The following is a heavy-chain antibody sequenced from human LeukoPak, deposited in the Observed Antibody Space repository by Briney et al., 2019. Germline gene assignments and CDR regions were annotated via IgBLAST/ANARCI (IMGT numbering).Heavy chain of an antibody. D-gene: IGHD3-10*01. CDR1: GFTVSSNY. V-gene: IGHV3-66*01. CDR2: IYSGGST. Sequence: GGSLRLSCAASGFTVSSNYMSWVRQAPGKGLEWVSVIYSGGSTYYADSVKGRFTISRDDAKSTLYLQMDSLSGDDTAVYYCARDNGGWFDSWGRGTLVTVSS. J-gene: IGHJ5*01. CDR3: ARDNGGWFDS.